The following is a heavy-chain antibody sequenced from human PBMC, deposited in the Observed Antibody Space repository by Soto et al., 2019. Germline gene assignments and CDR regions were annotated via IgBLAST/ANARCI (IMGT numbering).Heavy chain of an antibody. D-gene: IGHD2-2*01. Sequence: QVQLVQSGAEVKKPGSSVKVSCKTSGGTFSSYAISWVRQAPGQGLEWMGGIIPIFDTANYAQKFQGRVTIPADESTSTPYMELSSLRSEDTAVYYCARHDCISTSCYYSYYYSMDVWGQGTTVTVSS. CDR2: IIPIFDTA. CDR3: ARHDCISTSCYYSYYYSMDV. CDR1: GGTFSSYA. J-gene: IGHJ6*02. V-gene: IGHV1-69*12.